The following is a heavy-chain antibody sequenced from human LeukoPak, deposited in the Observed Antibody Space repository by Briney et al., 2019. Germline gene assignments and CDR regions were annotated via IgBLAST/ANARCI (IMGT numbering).Heavy chain of an antibody. Sequence: ASVKVSCKASGYTFTSYAMHWVRQAPGQGLEWMGWISAYNGNTNYAQKLQGRVTMTTDTSTSTAYMELRSLRSDDTAVYYCARDTYYYDSSGYPPDYWGQGTLVTVSS. CDR2: ISAYNGNT. CDR1: GYTFTSYA. CDR3: ARDTYYYDSSGYPPDY. J-gene: IGHJ4*02. D-gene: IGHD3-22*01. V-gene: IGHV1-18*01.